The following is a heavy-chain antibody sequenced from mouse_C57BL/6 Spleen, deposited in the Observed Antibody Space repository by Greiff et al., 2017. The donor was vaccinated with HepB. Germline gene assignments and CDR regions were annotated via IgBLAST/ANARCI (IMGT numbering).Heavy chain of an antibody. J-gene: IGHJ4*01. D-gene: IGHD2-5*01. Sequence: VKLMESGPGLVAPSQSLSITCTVSGFSLTSYAISWVRQPPGKGLEWLGVIWTGGGTKYTSALKSKLSISKDNSKSQVFLKMNSLQTDDTARYYCARTYSNYDYYAMDYWGQGTSVTVSS. CDR2: IWTGGGT. V-gene: IGHV2-9-1*01. CDR1: GFSLTSYA. CDR3: ARTYSNYDYYAMDY.